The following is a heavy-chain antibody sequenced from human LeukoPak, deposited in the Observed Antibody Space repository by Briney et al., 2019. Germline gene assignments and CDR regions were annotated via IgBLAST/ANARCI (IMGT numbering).Heavy chain of an antibody. J-gene: IGHJ6*02. Sequence: PGGSLRLSCAASGFTVSSNYMSWVRQAPGKGLEWVSVIYSGGSTYYADSVKGRFTISRDNSKNTLYLQMNSLRAEDTAVYYCARGQSYPNYDFTYYYYYGMDVWGQGTTVTVSS. V-gene: IGHV3-66*01. CDR3: ARGQSYPNYDFTYYYYYGMDV. CDR1: GFTVSSNY. D-gene: IGHD3-3*01. CDR2: IYSGGST.